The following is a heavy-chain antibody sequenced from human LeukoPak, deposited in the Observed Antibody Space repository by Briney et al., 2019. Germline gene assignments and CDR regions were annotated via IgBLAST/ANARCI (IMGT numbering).Heavy chain of an antibody. Sequence: ASVKVSCKASGYTFRSYEISWVRQAPGQGLEWVGWIHPNRGKTGYAQKFQGRVTMTRDTSTETAFMELSSLKFDDTAIFYCARGHYGGNRYFDIWGQGTLVTVSS. CDR3: ARGHYGGNRYFDI. CDR1: GYTFRSYE. V-gene: IGHV1-8*01. J-gene: IGHJ4*02. D-gene: IGHD4-23*01. CDR2: IHPNRGKT.